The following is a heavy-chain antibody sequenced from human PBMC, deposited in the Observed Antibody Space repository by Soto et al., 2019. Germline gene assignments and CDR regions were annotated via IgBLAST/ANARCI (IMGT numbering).Heavy chain of an antibody. D-gene: IGHD6-19*01. CDR3: AKDRGGSGGPEFDC. Sequence: GGSLRLSCAASGFPFSSYSMSWVRQSPGKGLEWVSYISSSSNTIYYADSVKGRFTISRDNAKNSLYLQMDNLRAEDTALYYCAKDRGGSGGPEFDCWGQGTQFTVSS. CDR1: GFPFSSYS. J-gene: IGHJ4*02. V-gene: IGHV3-48*01. CDR2: ISSSSNTI.